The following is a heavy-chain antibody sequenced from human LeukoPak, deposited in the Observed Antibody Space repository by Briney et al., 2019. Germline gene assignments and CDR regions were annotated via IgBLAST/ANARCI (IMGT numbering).Heavy chain of an antibody. CDR1: GFTFSSYE. Sequence: GGSLRLSCAASGFTFSSYEMNWVRQAPGKGLEWVSYISSSGSTIYYADSVKGRFTISRDNAKNSLYLQMNSLRAEDTAVYYCVREDSSSWHFDYWGQGTLVTVSS. V-gene: IGHV3-48*03. CDR3: VREDSSSWHFDY. CDR2: ISSSGSTI. J-gene: IGHJ4*02. D-gene: IGHD6-13*01.